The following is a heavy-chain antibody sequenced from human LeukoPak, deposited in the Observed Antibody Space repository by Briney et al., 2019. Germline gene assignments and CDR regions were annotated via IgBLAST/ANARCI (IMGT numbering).Heavy chain of an antibody. CDR1: GYTFTNYW. Sequence: HGEPLRISCQTSGYTFTNYWITWVRKMPGKGLEWMGRIDPSDSYTNYRPSFEGHVTFSTDKSTATVYLQWSSLEASDTAIYYCARLSNPYCSGGTCSPTPFDSWGQGTLVTVSS. V-gene: IGHV5-10-1*01. CDR3: ARLSNPYCSGGTCSPTPFDS. J-gene: IGHJ4*02. D-gene: IGHD2-15*01. CDR2: IDPSDSYT.